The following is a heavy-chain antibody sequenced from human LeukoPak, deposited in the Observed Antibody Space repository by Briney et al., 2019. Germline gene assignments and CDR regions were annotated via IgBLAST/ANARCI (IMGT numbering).Heavy chain of an antibody. CDR1: GFTFSSYW. CDR3: ARGLYYYDSGGYYGY. Sequence: GGSLRLSCAASGFTFSSYWMHWVRQAPGKGLVWVSRINSDGSSTSYADSVKGRFTISRDNAKNTLYLQMNSLRAEDTAVYYCARGLYYYDSGGYYGYWGQGTLVTVSS. D-gene: IGHD3-22*01. CDR2: INSDGSST. J-gene: IGHJ4*02. V-gene: IGHV3-74*01.